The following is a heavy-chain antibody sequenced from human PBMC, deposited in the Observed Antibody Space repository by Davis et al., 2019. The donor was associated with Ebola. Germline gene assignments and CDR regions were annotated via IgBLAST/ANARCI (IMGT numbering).Heavy chain of an antibody. J-gene: IGHJ6*04. CDR1: GGSISSYY. V-gene: IGHV4-59*01. CDR2: IYYSGST. D-gene: IGHD5-12*01. CDR3: AKDAAVARKLYGMDV. Sequence: MPSETLSLTCTVSGGSISSYYWSWIRQPPGKGLEWIGYIYYSGSTNYNPSLKSRVTISVDTSKNQFSLKLTSVSAADTAVYYCAKDAAVARKLYGMDVWGKGTTVTVSS.